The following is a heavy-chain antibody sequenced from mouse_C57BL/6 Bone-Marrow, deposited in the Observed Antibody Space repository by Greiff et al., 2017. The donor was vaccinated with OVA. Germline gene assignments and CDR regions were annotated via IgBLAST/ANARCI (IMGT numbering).Heavy chain of an antibody. J-gene: IGHJ2*01. V-gene: IGHV5-17*01. CDR3: ASDGNYRLSYFDY. Sequence: EVMLVESGGGLVKPGGSLKLSCAASGFTFSDYGMHWVRQAPEKGLEWVAYISSGSSTIYYADTVKGRFTISRDNAMHTLFLQMTSLRSEDTAMYYVASDGNYRLSYFDYWGQGTTLTVSS. D-gene: IGHD2-1*01. CDR2: ISSGSSTI. CDR1: GFTFSDYG.